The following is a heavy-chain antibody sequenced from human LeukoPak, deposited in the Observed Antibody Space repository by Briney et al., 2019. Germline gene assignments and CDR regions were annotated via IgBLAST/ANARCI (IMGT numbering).Heavy chain of an antibody. D-gene: IGHD2-21*01. J-gene: IGHJ6*03. CDR1: GYTFTSYD. CDR3: AAAAVCGGDCYYYYYYYMDV. CDR2: MNPNSGNT. V-gene: IGHV1-8*01. Sequence: ASVKVSCKASGYTFTSYDINWVRQATGQGLEWMGWMNPNSGNTGYAQKFQGRVTMTRNTSISTAYMELSSLRSEDTAVYYCAAAAVCGGDCYYYYYYYMDVWGKGTTVTVSS.